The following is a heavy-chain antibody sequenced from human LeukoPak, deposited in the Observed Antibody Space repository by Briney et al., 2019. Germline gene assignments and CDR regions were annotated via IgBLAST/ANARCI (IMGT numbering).Heavy chain of an antibody. V-gene: IGHV3-21*01. CDR2: ISSSSSYI. CDR3: ARVNGDYPYFDY. J-gene: IGHJ4*02. D-gene: IGHD4-17*01. CDR1: GFTFNSYS. Sequence: GGSLRLSCGASGFTFNSYSMNWVRQAPGKGLEWVSSISSSSSYIYYADSMKGRFTISRDNAKNSLYLQMNSLRAEDTAVYYCARVNGDYPYFDYWGQGTLVTVSS.